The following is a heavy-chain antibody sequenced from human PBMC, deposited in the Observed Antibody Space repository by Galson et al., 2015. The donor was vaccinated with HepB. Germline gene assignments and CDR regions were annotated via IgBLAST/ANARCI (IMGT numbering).Heavy chain of an antibody. CDR1: GYNITIYW. Sequence: GAEATKPVESLRTSCLGSGYNITIYWICCVRQMPGKGLEWMGRINPSDSDTNYSPSFQGAVTISADKSISTAYLQWSSLKASDTAMYYCARPERSGWTSDWGQGTLVTVSS. CDR2: INPSDSDT. D-gene: IGHD6-19*01. J-gene: IGHJ4*02. CDR3: ARPERSGWTSD. V-gene: IGHV5-10-1*01.